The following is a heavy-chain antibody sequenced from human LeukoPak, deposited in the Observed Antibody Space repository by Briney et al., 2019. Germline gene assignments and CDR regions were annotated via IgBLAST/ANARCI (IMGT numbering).Heavy chain of an antibody. CDR3: AGQYYYDSSGYYRPYYYYYMDV. J-gene: IGHJ6*03. D-gene: IGHD3-22*01. V-gene: IGHV4-4*07. CDR1: GGSISSYY. CDR2: IYSSGST. Sequence: SGTLSLSCTVSGGSISSYYRSWVRQPAGKGLEWIWRIYSSGSTNYNPSLKSRVTMSVDKSKNQLSLNLNSLTAADTAVYYFAGQYYYDSSGYYRPYYYYYMDVWGKGTTVTVSS.